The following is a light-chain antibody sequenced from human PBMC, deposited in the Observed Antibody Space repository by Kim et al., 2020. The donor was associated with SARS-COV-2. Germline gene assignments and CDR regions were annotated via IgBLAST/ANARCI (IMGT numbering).Light chain of an antibody. J-gene: IGLJ2*01. V-gene: IGLV7-46*01. Sequence: QAVVTQEPSLTVSPGETVTLTCGSSTGTVTSTHYSNWFQQKPGQAPRTLIYDTTNKHSWTPARFSGSLLGDKAALTLSGAQPEDEADYYCFLAYSGVIIFGGGTQLTVL. CDR1: TGTVTSTHY. CDR3: FLAYSGVII. CDR2: DTT.